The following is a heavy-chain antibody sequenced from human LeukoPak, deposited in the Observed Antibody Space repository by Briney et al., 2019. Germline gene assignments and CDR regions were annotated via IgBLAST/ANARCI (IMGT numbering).Heavy chain of an antibody. CDR3: ARVRYSSSWYPDYYYYMDV. CDR2: IREDGSEK. Sequence: GGSLRLSCAATGFTFREHWMSWVRQAIGKGLECVAKIREDGSEKHYVDSVKGRFTISRDNSKNTLYLQMNSLRAEDTAVYYCARVRYSSSWYPDYYYYMDVWGKGTTVTVSS. CDR1: GFTFREHW. D-gene: IGHD6-13*01. V-gene: IGHV3-7*01. J-gene: IGHJ6*03.